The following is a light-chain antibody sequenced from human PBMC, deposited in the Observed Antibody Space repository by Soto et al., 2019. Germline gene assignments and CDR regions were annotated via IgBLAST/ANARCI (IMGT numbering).Light chain of an antibody. CDR2: EVS. J-gene: IGLJ1*01. V-gene: IGLV2-8*01. Sequence: QSVLTQPPSASGSPGQSVTISCTGTSSDVGGHNFVSWYQQRPGKAPKLMIYEVSKRPSGIPDRFSGSKSGNTASLTVSGLQAEDEADYYCSSYADNNNSPSVFGTGTKLTVL. CDR3: SSYADNNNSPSV. CDR1: SSDVGGHNF.